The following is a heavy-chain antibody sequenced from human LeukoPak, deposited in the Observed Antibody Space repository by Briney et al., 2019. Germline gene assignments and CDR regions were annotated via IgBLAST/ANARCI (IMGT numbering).Heavy chain of an antibody. CDR2: IYYSGNT. D-gene: IGHD5-18*01. CDR1: GGSISGYS. Sequence: SETLSLTCTVSGGSISGYSWSWIRQPPGKGLEWIGYIYYSGNTNRNPSLKSRVTISVDRSKNQFSLKLSSVTAADTAVYYCARDGYGKIDPWGQGTLVTVSS. J-gene: IGHJ5*02. CDR3: ARDGYGKIDP. V-gene: IGHV4-59*12.